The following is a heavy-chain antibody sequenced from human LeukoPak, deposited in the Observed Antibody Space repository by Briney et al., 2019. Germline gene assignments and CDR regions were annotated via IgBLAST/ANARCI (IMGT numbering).Heavy chain of an antibody. CDR1: GFTLSSYA. CDR2: ISGSGGST. CDR3: AKVTLYGGNPPADY. D-gene: IGHD4-23*01. Sequence: PGGSLRLSCAASGFTLSSYAMSWVRQAPGKGLEWVSAISGSGGSTYYADSVKGRFTISRDNSKNTLYLQMNSLRAEDTAVYYCAKVTLYGGNPPADYWGQGTLVTVSS. V-gene: IGHV3-23*01. J-gene: IGHJ4*02.